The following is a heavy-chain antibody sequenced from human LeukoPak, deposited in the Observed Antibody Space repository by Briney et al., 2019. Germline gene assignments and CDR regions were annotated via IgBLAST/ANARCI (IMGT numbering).Heavy chain of an antibody. CDR2: VYSSGTT. Sequence: PSETLSLTCTVSGGSVSRGYYHWSWIRQPPGKGLEWIGYVYSSGTTSYSYNPSLKSGVTISVDTSKNQLSLQLTSVTAADTAVYYCTKATQWLAFDYWGQGTLVTVSS. V-gene: IGHV4-61*01. CDR1: GGSVSRGYYH. D-gene: IGHD6-19*01. CDR3: TKATQWLAFDY. J-gene: IGHJ4*02.